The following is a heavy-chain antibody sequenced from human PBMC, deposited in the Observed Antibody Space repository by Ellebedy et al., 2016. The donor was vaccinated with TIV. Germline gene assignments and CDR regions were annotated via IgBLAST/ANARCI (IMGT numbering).Heavy chain of an antibody. V-gene: IGHV3-7*01. CDR3: ARRGSYGDYAVQVNNWFDS. Sequence: PGGSLRLSCAASGFSFRNYWMSWVRQAPGKGLEWVANIYQDGSQKYYVDSVAGRFTISRDNAKNSLYLQMNSLRAEDTAVYYCARRGSYGDYAVQVNNWFDSWGQGTLVTVSS. D-gene: IGHD4-17*01. CDR2: IYQDGSQK. J-gene: IGHJ5*01. CDR1: GFSFRNYW.